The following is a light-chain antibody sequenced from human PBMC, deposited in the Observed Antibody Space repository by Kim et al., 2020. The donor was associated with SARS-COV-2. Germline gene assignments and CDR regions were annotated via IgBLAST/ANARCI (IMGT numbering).Light chain of an antibody. J-gene: IGLJ2*01. Sequence: APGEPARIACGGNKVGGQSVHWYQQKPGQAPVLVIYYDTDRPSGIPGRFSGSKSGNAATLTIIGVEAGDEADYYCQVWDSNSDHVVFGGGTQLTVL. CDR3: QVWDSNSDHVV. CDR2: YDT. V-gene: IGLV3-21*04. CDR1: KVGGQS.